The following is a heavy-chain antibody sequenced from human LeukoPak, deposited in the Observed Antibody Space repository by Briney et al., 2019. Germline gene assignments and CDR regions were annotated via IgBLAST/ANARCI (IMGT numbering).Heavy chain of an antibody. CDR3: ARSSSAGNWFDP. CDR1: GYTFENYG. V-gene: IGHV1-18*01. J-gene: IGHJ5*02. CDR2: ISGYNGNT. D-gene: IGHD6-19*01. Sequence: VASVKVSCKASGYTFENYGITWVRQAPGQGLEWMGWISGYNGNTDYAEKLQGRVTMTTDTSTSTAYMELRSLRSDDTAVYYCARSSSAGNWFDPWGQGTLVTVSS.